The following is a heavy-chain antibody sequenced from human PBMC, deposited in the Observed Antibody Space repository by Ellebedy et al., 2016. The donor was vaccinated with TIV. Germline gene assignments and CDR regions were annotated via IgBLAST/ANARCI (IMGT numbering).Heavy chain of an antibody. Sequence: PGGSLRLSCAASGFTFSYSSMTWVRQAPGKGLEWVSSISTTSYYIYYADSVKGRFTISRDNVKNSLYLQMNSLRAEDTAVYYCARDDSSGSPDYWGQGTLVTVSS. CDR3: ARDDSSGSPDY. CDR1: GFTFSYSS. J-gene: IGHJ4*02. V-gene: IGHV3-21*01. CDR2: ISTTSYYI. D-gene: IGHD1-26*01.